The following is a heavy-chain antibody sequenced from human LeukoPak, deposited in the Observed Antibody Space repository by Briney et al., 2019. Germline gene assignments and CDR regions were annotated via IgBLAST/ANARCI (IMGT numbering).Heavy chain of an antibody. CDR2: IGYSGGST. J-gene: IGHJ4*02. CDR1: RFTVSSYA. D-gene: IGHD3-10*01. CDR3: AKGGFGELNFDY. V-gene: IGHV3-23*01. Sequence: GGSLRLSCAASRFTVSSYAMSWVRQAPGKGLEWVSAIGYSGGSTYYADSVKGRFTISRDNSKNTLYLQMNSLRAEDTAVYYCAKGGFGELNFDYWGQGTLVTVSS.